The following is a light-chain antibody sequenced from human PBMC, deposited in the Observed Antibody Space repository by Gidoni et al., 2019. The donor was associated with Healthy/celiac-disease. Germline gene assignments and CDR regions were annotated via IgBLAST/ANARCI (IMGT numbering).Light chain of an antibody. V-gene: IGKV1-39*01. CDR2: APS. J-gene: IGKJ1*01. CDR1: QSISSY. Sequence: DIQLTQSPSSLSASVGDRVTITCRASQSISSYLNWYQQKPGKAPKLLIYAPSSLQSGVPSRFSGSGSGPDFTLTFSSLQPEDFATYYCQQSYSTPRTFGQGTKVEIK. CDR3: QQSYSTPRT.